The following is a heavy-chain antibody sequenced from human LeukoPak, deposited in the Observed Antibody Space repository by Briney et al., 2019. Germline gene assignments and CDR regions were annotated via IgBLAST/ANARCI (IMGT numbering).Heavy chain of an antibody. J-gene: IGHJ4*02. V-gene: IGHV1-69*02. Sequence: SVKVSCKASGGTFSSYTISWVRQAPGQGLEWMGRITPILGIANYAQKFQGRVTITADKSTSTAYMELSSLSSEDTAVYYCARVHYGDYVYGDWGQGTLVTVSS. D-gene: IGHD4-17*01. CDR1: GGTFSSYT. CDR3: ARVHYGDYVYGD. CDR2: ITPILGIA.